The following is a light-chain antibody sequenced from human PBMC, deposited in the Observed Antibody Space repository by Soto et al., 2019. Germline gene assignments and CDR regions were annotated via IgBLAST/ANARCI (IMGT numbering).Light chain of an antibody. CDR3: SSFTTSNTLV. V-gene: IGLV2-14*01. CDR2: EVN. CDR1: SSDVGGYNY. J-gene: IGLJ1*01. Sequence: QSALTQPASVSGSPGQSITISCTGTSSDVGGYNYVSWYQQHPRKAPKLMIYEVNNRPSGVSNRFSGSKSGNTASLTISGLQAEEEADYYCSSFTTSNTLVFETGTKVTVL.